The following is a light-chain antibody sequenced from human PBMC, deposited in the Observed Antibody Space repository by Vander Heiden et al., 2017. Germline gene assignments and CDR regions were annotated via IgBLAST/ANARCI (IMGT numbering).Light chain of an antibody. V-gene: IGLV1-47*01. CDR2: RNN. Sequence: QSVLTQPPSASGPPGQRVTISCSGSSSNIGSNYVYWYQQLPGTAPKLLIYRNNQRPSGVPDRFSGSKSGTSASLAISGLRSEDEADYYCAAWDDSLSGPVFGGGTKLNVL. CDR3: AAWDDSLSGPV. J-gene: IGLJ3*02. CDR1: SSNIGSNY.